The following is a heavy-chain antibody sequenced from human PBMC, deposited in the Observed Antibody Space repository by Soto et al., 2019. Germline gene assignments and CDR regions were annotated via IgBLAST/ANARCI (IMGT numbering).Heavy chain of an antibody. CDR3: AKDWTWFGEFIEQDYYYGMDV. D-gene: IGHD3-10*01. V-gene: IGHV3-30*18. CDR1: GFTFSSYG. Sequence: QVQLVESGAGVVQPGRSLRLSCAASGFTFSSYGMHWVRQAPGKGLEWVAVISYDGSNKYYADSVKGRFTISRDNSKNTLYLQMNSLRAEDTAVYYCAKDWTWFGEFIEQDYYYGMDVWGQGTTVTVSS. J-gene: IGHJ6*02. CDR2: ISYDGSNK.